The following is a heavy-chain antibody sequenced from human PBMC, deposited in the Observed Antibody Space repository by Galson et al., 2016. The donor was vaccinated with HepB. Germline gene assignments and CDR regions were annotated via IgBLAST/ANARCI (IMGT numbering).Heavy chain of an antibody. CDR3: ARALRPANRNWLDP. J-gene: IGHJ5*02. D-gene: IGHD1-14*01. CDR2: VHYTGST. V-gene: IGHV4-59*01. CDR1: GCSIGNYH. Sequence: SETLSLTCSVSGCSIGNYHWSWIRQAPGKGLEWIGYVHYTGSTNYNPSLKSRVTMSIDTSKNQFSLELTSVTAADAAVYFCARALRPANRNWLDPWGQGTLVTVSS.